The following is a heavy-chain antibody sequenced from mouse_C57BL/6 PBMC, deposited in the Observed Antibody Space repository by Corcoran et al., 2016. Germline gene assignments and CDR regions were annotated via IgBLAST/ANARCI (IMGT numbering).Heavy chain of an antibody. V-gene: IGHV1-26*01. CDR3: ARWTPYYSNVYYFDY. Sequence: EVQLQQSGPELVKPGASVKISCKASGYTFTDYYMNWVKQSHGKSLEWIGDINPNNGGTSYNQKFKGKATLTVDKSSSTAYMELRSLTSEDSAVYYCARWTPYYSNVYYFDYWGQGTTLTVSS. J-gene: IGHJ2*01. CDR1: GYTFTDYY. D-gene: IGHD2-5*01. CDR2: INPNNGGT.